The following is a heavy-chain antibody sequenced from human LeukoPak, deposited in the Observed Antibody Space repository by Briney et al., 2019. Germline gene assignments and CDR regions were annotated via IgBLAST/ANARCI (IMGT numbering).Heavy chain of an antibody. D-gene: IGHD4-17*01. CDR3: ARVDYGDFVFDY. V-gene: IGHV4-30-4*01. J-gene: IGHJ4*02. Sequence: PSQTLSLTCTVSGGSISSGDYYWSWIRQPPGKGLEWIGYIYYSGRTYYNPSLKSRITISVDTSKNQFYLTLSSVTAADTAVYYCARVDYGDFVFDYWGQGTLVTVSS. CDR1: GGSISSGDYY. CDR2: IYYSGRT.